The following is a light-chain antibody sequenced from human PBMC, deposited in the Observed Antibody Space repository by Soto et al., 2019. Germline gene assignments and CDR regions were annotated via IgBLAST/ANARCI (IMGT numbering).Light chain of an antibody. CDR3: QQYNNWPPWT. V-gene: IGKV3-15*01. Sequence: EIVMPQSPATLSVSPGERATLSCRASQSVSSNLAWYQKKPGQAPRLLIYGASTRATGIPARFSGSGSGTEFTLTISSLQSEDVAVYYCQQYNNWPPWTFGQGTKVEIK. CDR1: QSVSSN. J-gene: IGKJ1*01. CDR2: GAS.